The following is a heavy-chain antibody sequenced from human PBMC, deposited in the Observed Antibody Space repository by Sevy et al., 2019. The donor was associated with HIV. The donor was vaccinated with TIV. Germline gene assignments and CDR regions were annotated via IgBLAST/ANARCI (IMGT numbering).Heavy chain of an antibody. CDR3: ARRGASGGWYHFDY. V-gene: IGHV5-51*01. CDR1: GYSFTSSW. Sequence: GESLKISCKASGYSFTSSWIGWVRQMPGKGLEWMVIIYTTDSDARYSPSFEGQVTISVDKSISTAYLQWSSLKASDTAMYYWARRGASGGWYHFDYWGQGTLVTVSS. CDR2: IYTTDSDA. D-gene: IGHD6-19*01. J-gene: IGHJ4*02.